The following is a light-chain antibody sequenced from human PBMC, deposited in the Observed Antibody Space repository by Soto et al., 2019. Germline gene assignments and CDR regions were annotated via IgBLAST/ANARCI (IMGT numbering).Light chain of an antibody. V-gene: IGLV3-21*02. CDR3: QVWDSSSDHTVV. CDR1: NIGGKS. J-gene: IGLJ2*01. CDR2: DDS. Sequence: SYELTQPPSVSVAPGQTARITCGGNNIGGKSVHWYQQKPGQAPVLVVYDDSDRPSGIPERFSGSNSGNTATLTISRVDAGDEADYYCQVWDSSSDHTVVFGGGTKVTVL.